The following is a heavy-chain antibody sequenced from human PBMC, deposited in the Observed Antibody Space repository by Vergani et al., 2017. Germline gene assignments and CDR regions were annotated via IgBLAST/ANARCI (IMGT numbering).Heavy chain of an antibody. CDR2: IYYSGRT. D-gene: IGHD2-21*01. CDR1: GGSISSSSYY. J-gene: IGHJ5*01. V-gene: IGHV4-39*01. Sequence: QLQLQESGPGLVKPSETLSLTCTVSGGSISSSSYYWGWIRQPPGKGLEWIGSIYYSGRTYYNPSLKSRVTISVDRSKNQFSLKLSSVTAAVTAVYYCARHHIVGGFDSWGQGTLVTVSS. CDR3: ARHHIVGGFDS.